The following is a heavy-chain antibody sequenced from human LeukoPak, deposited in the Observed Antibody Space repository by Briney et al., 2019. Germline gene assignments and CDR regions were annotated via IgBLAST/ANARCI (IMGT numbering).Heavy chain of an antibody. D-gene: IGHD6-13*01. CDR3: ARVGIIVAAGTCDY. Sequence: GGSLRLSCAASGFTFSDYYMSWIRQAPGKGLEWVSYISSSGSPISYADSVEGRFTISRDNAKNSLYLQMNSLRAEDTALYYCARVGIIVAAGTCDYWGQGTLVTVSS. CDR1: GFTFSDYY. J-gene: IGHJ4*02. CDR2: ISSSGSPI. V-gene: IGHV3-11*01.